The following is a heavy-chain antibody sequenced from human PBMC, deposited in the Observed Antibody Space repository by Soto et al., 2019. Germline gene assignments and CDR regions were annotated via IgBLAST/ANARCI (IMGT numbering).Heavy chain of an antibody. D-gene: IGHD2-15*01. J-gene: IGHJ4*02. CDR2: INHSGST. V-gene: IGHV4-34*01. CDR1: GGSFSGYY. Sequence: PSETLSLTCAVYGGSFSGYYWSWIRQPPGKGLEWSGEINHSGSTNYNPSLKSRVTISVDTSKNQFSLKLSSVTAADTAVYYCARVGYCSGGSCSDYWGQGTLVTVS. CDR3: ARVGYCSGGSCSDY.